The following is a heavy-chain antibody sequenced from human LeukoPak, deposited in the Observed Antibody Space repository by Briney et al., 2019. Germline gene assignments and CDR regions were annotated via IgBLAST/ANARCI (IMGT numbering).Heavy chain of an antibody. V-gene: IGHV1-46*01. CDR2: INPSGGST. J-gene: IGHJ4*02. D-gene: IGHD3-3*01. CDR3: ARGAGRYDFWSGYYYYFDY. CDR1: GYTFTSYY. Sequence: ASVKVSCKASGYTFTSYYMHWVRQAPGQGHEWMGIINPSGGSTSYAQKFQGRVTMTRDTSTSTVYMELSSLRSEDTAVYYCARGAGRYDFWSGYYYYFDYWGQGTLVTVSS.